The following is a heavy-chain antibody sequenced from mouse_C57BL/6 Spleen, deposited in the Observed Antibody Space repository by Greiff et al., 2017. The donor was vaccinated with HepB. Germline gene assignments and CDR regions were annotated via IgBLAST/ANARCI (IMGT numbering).Heavy chain of an antibody. D-gene: IGHD2-4*01. J-gene: IGHJ3*01. CDR1: GYTFTSYW. CDR2: IDPSDSYT. Sequence: VQLQQPGAELVMPGASVKLSCKASGYTFTSYWMHWVKQRPGQGLEWIGEIDPSDSYTNYNQKFKGKSTLTVDKSSSTAYMQLSSLTSEDSAVYYCARGGYDYDPAWFAYWGQVTLVTVSA. CDR3: ARGGYDYDPAWFAY. V-gene: IGHV1-69*01.